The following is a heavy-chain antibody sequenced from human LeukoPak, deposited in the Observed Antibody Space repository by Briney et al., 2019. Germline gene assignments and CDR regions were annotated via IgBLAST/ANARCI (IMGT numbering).Heavy chain of an antibody. Sequence: PSETLSLTCTVSSYSISSGYYWGWIRQPPGKGLEWIGSISHSGNTYYNPSLKSRVTISIDTSKNQFSLELISVTAADTAVYSCVRSGSQANYLERPFDYWGQGTLVTVSS. CDR3: VRSGSQANYLERPFDY. D-gene: IGHD1-7*01. CDR1: SYSISSGYY. CDR2: ISHSGNT. V-gene: IGHV4-38-2*02. J-gene: IGHJ4*02.